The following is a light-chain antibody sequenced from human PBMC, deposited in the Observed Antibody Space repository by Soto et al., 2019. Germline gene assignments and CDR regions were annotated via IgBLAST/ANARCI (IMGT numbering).Light chain of an antibody. CDR2: GAA. Sequence: EIVLTQSPGTLSLSPGERGTLSCRASQSVSSGYLAWYQQKPGQAPRLLIYGAATRATGIPARFSGSGSGTEFTLTISSLQSEDFAVYYCQQYYSTPPNFGPGTKVHIK. CDR1: QSVSSGY. V-gene: IGKV3-20*01. CDR3: QQYYSTPPN. J-gene: IGKJ3*01.